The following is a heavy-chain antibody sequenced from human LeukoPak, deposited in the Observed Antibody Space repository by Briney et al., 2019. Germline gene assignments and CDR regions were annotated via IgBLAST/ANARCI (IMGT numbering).Heavy chain of an antibody. J-gene: IGHJ4*02. CDR1: GFTFTDYY. D-gene: IGHD1-14*01. V-gene: IGHV1-2*06. CDR3: ATDGGNHNFND. CDR2: IILNGGAT. Sequence: ASVKVSCKASGFTFTDYYLHWVRQAPGQGLEWMGRIILNGGATNYAQNFQGRVTLTRDTSISTAYMELSRQTSDDTAVYYCATDGGNHNFNDWGQGTLVTAPS.